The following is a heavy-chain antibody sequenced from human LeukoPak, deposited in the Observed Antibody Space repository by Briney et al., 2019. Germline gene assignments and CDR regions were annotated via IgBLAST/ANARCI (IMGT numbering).Heavy chain of an antibody. J-gene: IGHJ3*01. D-gene: IGHD4-23*01. V-gene: IGHV4-39*01. CDR1: GGSIGNSTFY. CDR2: IYYGGNT. CDR3: AAPILGYGGNSDAFAF. Sequence: SETLSLTCSVSGGSIGNSTFYWGWIRQPPGKGLEWIGNIYYGGNTYYNPSLKDRVAISIDTPKNQFSLKMTSVTAADTALYYCAAPILGYGGNSDAFAFWGPGTVVTVSS.